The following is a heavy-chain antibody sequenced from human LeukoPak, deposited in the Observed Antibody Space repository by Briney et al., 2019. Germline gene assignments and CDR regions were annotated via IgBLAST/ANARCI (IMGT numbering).Heavy chain of an antibody. V-gene: IGHV4-59*08. D-gene: IGHD3-22*01. Sequence: SETLSLTCSVSGGSTSGFYWSWIRQPPGKGLEWIGYIYYSGSTNYNPSLKSRVTISVDTSKNQFSLKLSSVTAADTAVYYCARHSGYYDSSGRPWVAFDIWGQGTMVTVSS. CDR2: IYYSGST. CDR1: GGSTSGFY. CDR3: ARHSGYYDSSGRPWVAFDI. J-gene: IGHJ3*02.